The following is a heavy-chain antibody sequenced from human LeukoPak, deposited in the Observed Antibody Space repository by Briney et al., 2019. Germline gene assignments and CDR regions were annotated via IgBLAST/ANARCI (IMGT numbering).Heavy chain of an antibody. J-gene: IGHJ4*02. V-gene: IGHV3-23*01. CDR3: AKNRGGSYYSGSDY. Sequence: PGGSLRLSCAASGFTFSTYAMSWVRQAPGKGLEWVSTISGSGANTYYADSVRGRFTISRDNSKNTLYLHMNSLRAEDTAVYYCAKNRGGSYYSGSDYWGQGTLVTVSS. CDR1: GFTFSTYA. CDR2: ISGSGANT. D-gene: IGHD1-26*01.